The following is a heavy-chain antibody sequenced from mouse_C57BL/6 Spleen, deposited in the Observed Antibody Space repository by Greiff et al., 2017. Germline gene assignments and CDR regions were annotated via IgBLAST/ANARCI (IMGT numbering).Heavy chain of an antibody. J-gene: IGHJ2*01. Sequence: QVQLQQSGPELVKPGASVKISCKASGYAFSSSWMNWVKQRPGKGLEWIGRIYPGDGDTNYNGKFKGKAILTADKSSSPAYMQLSSLTSEDSAVYFCARSGTTVVATDYWGQGTTLTVSS. D-gene: IGHD1-1*01. V-gene: IGHV1-82*01. CDR1: GYAFSSSW. CDR3: ARSGTTVVATDY. CDR2: IYPGDGDT.